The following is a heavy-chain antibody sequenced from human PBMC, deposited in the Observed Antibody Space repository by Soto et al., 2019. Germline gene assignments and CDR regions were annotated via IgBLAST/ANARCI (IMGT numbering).Heavy chain of an antibody. D-gene: IGHD3-10*01. CDR3: ARDFKESQYYYYCMDV. CDR2: ISSGNNYT. Sequence: EVQLVESGGGLVKPGGSLSLSCVGSGFTFSSYSMNWVRQAPGKGLEWVSCISSGNNYTYYADSVKGRFTISRDNAKNSVYLQMNSKKAEDTALYYCARDFKESQYYYYCMDVWGKGTTLTVSS. V-gene: IGHV3-21*06. J-gene: IGHJ6*03. CDR1: GFTFSSYS.